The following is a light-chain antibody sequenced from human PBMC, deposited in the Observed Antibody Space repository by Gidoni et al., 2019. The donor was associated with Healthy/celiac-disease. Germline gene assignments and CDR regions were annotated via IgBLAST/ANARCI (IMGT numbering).Light chain of an antibody. V-gene: IGKV2-28*01. CDR3: MQALQTPYT. CDR2: LGS. CDR1: PSLLHSNGYNY. J-gene: IGKJ2*01. Sequence: DIVMNQSPLSLPVTPGEPASISCRSSPSLLHSNGYNYLDWYLQKPGQSPQLLIYLGSNRASGVPDRFSGSGSGIDFTLKISRVEAEDVGVYYCMQALQTPYTFGQGTKLEIK.